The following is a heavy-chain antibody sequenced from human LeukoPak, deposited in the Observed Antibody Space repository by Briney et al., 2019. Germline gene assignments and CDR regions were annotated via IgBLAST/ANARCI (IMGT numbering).Heavy chain of an antibody. CDR3: AKINNDDDY. D-gene: IGHD1/OR15-1a*01. Sequence: GGSLRLSCAASGFTFSSYGMHWVRQAPGKGLEWVAAISPDGNIEYYTDSVKGRFTISRDNSKNMIYLQMNSLRGEDSAVYYCAKINNDDDYWGQGTLVTVSS. J-gene: IGHJ4*02. V-gene: IGHV3-30*18. CDR2: ISPDGNIE. CDR1: GFTFSSYG.